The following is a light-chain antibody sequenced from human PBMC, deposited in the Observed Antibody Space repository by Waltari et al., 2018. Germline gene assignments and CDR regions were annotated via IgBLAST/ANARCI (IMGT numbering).Light chain of an antibody. Sequence: QSALTQPASVSASPGESITISCTVTSSDVGDFNSVSWYQQHPGKAPKFMIYDVSNRPSGVSHRFSGSKSGKTASLTISGLQAEDEAVYYCSSFTTSSTLLFGGGTKLTVL. CDR2: DVS. V-gene: IGLV2-14*03. J-gene: IGLJ2*01. CDR1: SSDVGDFNS. CDR3: SSFTTSSTLL.